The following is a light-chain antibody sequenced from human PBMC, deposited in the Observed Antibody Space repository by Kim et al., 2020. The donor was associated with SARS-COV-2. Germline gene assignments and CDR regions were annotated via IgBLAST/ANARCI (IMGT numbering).Light chain of an antibody. CDR1: QTISDNY. CDR2: AAS. CDR3: QQYATSPTT. J-gene: IGKJ5*01. V-gene: IGKV3-20*01. Sequence: EIVMTQSPDTLSLSPGERATLSCRAGQTISDNYLAWYQQKPGQSPRLLIYAASSRATGIPDRFSGSGSGTEFTLTISRLESEDLGVYYCQQYATSPTTCGQGTRLEIK.